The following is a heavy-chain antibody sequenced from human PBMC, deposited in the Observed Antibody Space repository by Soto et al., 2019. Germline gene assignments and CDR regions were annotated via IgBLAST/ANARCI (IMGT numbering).Heavy chain of an antibody. CDR3: ARTDSRPQDFDY. D-gene: IGHD6-13*01. CDR1: GYTFTTYG. CDR2: ISAYNGNT. Sequence: VQLVQSGAEVKKPGASVKVSCKASGYTFTTYGITWMRQAPGQGLEWMGWISAYNGNTNYAQKLQGRVTMTTYTSTNTAYMELRSLRSDDTAMYYCARTDSRPQDFDYWGQGTLVTVSS. J-gene: IGHJ4*02. V-gene: IGHV1-18*01.